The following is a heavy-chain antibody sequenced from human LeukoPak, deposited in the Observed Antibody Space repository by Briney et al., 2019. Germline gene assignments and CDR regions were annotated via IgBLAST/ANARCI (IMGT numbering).Heavy chain of an antibody. CDR2: INSDGSST. CDR1: RFTFSSYW. Sequence: GGSLGLSCAGSRFTFSSYWMHWVRQAPGKGLVWVSCINSDGSSTKYADSVKGRFTVSRDNAKNTLYLQMNSLRVEDTAVYYCARAFSSLGLDPWGQGTLVTVSS. V-gene: IGHV3-74*03. CDR3: ARAFSSLGLDP. D-gene: IGHD2-2*01. J-gene: IGHJ5*02.